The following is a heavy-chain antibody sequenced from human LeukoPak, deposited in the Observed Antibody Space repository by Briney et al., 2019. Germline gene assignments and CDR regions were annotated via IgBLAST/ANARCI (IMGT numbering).Heavy chain of an antibody. CDR2: IIPIFGTA. D-gene: IGHD4-11*01. Sequence: SVKVSCKASGGTSSSYAISWVRQAPGQGLEWMGGIIPIFGTANYAQKFQGRVTITADESTSTAYMELSSLRSEDTAVYYCARDLGSNYAFDIWGQGTMVTVSS. CDR1: GGTSSSYA. CDR3: ARDLGSNYAFDI. J-gene: IGHJ3*02. V-gene: IGHV1-69*13.